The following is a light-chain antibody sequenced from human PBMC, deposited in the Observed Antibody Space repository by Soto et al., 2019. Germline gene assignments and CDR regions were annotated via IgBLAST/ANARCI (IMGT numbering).Light chain of an antibody. V-gene: IGLV2-14*01. CDR2: EVS. Sequence: QSALTQPASVSGSPGQSITISCTGTSSDVGGYNYVSWYQQQSGKAPKLIIYEVSYRPSGVSNRFSGSKSGNTASLTISGLQAEDEADYYCDSYTSSRAYVFGIGTKLTVL. J-gene: IGLJ1*01. CDR3: DSYTSSRAYV. CDR1: SSDVGGYNY.